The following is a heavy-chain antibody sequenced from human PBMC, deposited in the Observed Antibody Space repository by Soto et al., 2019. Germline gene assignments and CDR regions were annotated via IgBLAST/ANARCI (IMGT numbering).Heavy chain of an antibody. Sequence: RWNNKAPGKGLEWVANIKEDGSEKYYVDSVKGRFTISRDNAKNSLYLQMNSLRAEDTAVYYCAKYCGAASCYSGFDFWGQGTLVTVSS. J-gene: IGHJ4*02. CDR3: AKYCGAASCYSGFDF. CDR2: IKEDGSEK. D-gene: IGHD2-15*01. V-gene: IGHV3-7*03.